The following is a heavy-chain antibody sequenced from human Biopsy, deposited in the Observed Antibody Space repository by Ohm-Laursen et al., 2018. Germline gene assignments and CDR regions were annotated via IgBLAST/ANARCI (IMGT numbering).Heavy chain of an antibody. Sequence: SETLSLTCAVSGGSISNYFWTWIRQPPGKGLEWIGYFRFEDRTSYNSSLKSRVTISADTSKNQFSLRLSSVTAVDTAVYYCARDEGLLRAFDIWGQGTLGTVSS. V-gene: IGHV4-59*01. CDR2: FRFEDRT. CDR3: ARDEGLLRAFDI. D-gene: IGHD1-26*01. CDR1: GGSISNYF. J-gene: IGHJ3*02.